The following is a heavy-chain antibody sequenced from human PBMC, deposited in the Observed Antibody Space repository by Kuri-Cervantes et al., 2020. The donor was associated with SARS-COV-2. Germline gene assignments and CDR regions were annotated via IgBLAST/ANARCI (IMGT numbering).Heavy chain of an antibody. CDR3: ARGQYSSSWYSNLDY. CDR2: MYHRGST. D-gene: IGHD6-13*01. V-gene: IGHV4-39*07. J-gene: IGHJ4*02. CDR1: GGPISSNNYL. Sequence: SETLSLTCTVSGGPISSNNYLWGWIRQPPGKGLEWIASMYHRGSTYYNPSLKSRVTISVDTSKNQFSLKLSSVTAADTAVYYCARGQYSSSWYSNLDYWGQGTLVTVSS.